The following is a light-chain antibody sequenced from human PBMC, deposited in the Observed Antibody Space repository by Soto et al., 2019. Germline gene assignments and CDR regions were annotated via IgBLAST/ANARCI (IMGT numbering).Light chain of an antibody. V-gene: IGLV4-69*01. Sequence: QLVLTQSPSASASLGASVKLTCTLSSGHSSYAIAWHQQQPEKGPRYLMKLNSDGSHSKGDGIPDRFSGSSSGAERYLTISSLQSEDEADYYCQTWGTGTGVVGGGTKLTFL. J-gene: IGLJ2*01. CDR2: LNSDGSH. CDR3: QTWGTGTGV. CDR1: SGHSSYA.